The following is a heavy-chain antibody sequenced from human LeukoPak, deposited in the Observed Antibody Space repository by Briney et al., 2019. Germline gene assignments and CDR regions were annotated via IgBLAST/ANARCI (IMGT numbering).Heavy chain of an antibody. CDR2: IITYNGNT. Sequence: ASVKVSCKASGYTFTSYGISWVRQAPGQGLEWMGYIITYNGNTNYAQKLQGRVTMTTDTSTSTAYIELRSLRSDDTAVYYCARDTKRSRARWENLGFDPWGQGTLVTVSS. CDR3: ARDTKRSRARWENLGFDP. V-gene: IGHV1-18*01. J-gene: IGHJ5*02. D-gene: IGHD1-26*01. CDR1: GYTFTSYG.